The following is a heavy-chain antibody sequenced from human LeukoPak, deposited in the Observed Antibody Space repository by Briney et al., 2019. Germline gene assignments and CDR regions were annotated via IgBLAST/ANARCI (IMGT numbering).Heavy chain of an antibody. V-gene: IGHV4-59*01. D-gene: IGHD6-19*01. J-gene: IGHJ3*02. CDR2: IQNRGST. CDR3: ARDRPGIAVAGDAFDI. CDR1: GGSISSYY. Sequence: PSETLSLTCTVSGGSISSYYWSWIRQPPGKGLEWIGYIQNRGSTNYNPSLKSRVTLSVDTSKNQFSLKLTSVTAADTAVYHCARDRPGIAVAGDAFDIWGQGTMVTVSS.